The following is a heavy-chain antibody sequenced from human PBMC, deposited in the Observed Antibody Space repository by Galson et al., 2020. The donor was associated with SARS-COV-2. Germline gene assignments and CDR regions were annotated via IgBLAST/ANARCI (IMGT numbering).Heavy chain of an antibody. D-gene: IGHD1-26*01. Sequence: GGSLRLSCAASGFTFSSYAMHWVRQAPGKGLEWVAVISYDGSNKYYADSVTGRFTISRDNSKNTLYLQMNSLRAEDTAVYYCARAYSGSYFSAFDIWGQGTMVTVSS. V-gene: IGHV3-30*04. CDR2: ISYDGSNK. CDR3: ARAYSGSYFSAFDI. CDR1: GFTFSSYA. J-gene: IGHJ3*02.